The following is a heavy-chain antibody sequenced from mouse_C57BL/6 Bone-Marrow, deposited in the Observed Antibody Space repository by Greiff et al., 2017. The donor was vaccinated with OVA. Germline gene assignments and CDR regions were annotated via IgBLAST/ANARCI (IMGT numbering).Heavy chain of an antibody. D-gene: IGHD1-1*01. V-gene: IGHV3-6*01. CDR1: GYSITSGYY. J-gene: IGHJ2*01. CDR2: ISYDGSN. CDR3: ARGRYYYGSSFDY. Sequence: EVKLMESGPGLVKPSQSLSLTCSVTGYSITSGYYWNWIRQFPGNKLEWMGYISYDGSNNYNPSLKNRISITRDTSKNQFFLKLNSVTTEDTATYYCARGRYYYGSSFDYWGQGTTLTVSS.